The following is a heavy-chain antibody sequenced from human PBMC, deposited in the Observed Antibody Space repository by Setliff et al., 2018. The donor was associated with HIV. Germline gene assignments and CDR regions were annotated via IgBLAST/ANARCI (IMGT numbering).Heavy chain of an antibody. D-gene: IGHD6-13*01. CDR1: GGSLSGHY. Sequence: SETLSLTCAVYGGSLSGHYWTWIRQPPGEGLEWIGEINHSGRTNYNPTLKSRVTISVDTSKNQFSLKVTSVTAADTAVYYCVTSSSWSSRLNFWGQGMLVTVSS. CDR2: INHSGRT. V-gene: IGHV4-34*01. CDR3: VTSSSWSSRLNF. J-gene: IGHJ4*02.